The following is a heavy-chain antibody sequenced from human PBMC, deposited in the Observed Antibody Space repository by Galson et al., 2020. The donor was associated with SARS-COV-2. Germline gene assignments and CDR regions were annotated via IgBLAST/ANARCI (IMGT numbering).Heavy chain of an antibody. Sequence: GGSLRLSCAASGFTFDDYPMHWVRQAPGKGPEWVAVISSDGSNSFYADSLKGRFTISRDNSKSTLYLQMNSLRAEDTAVYYCARGGEWELPYYFDYWGQGTLVTVSS. CDR3: ARGGEWELPYYFDY. D-gene: IGHD1-26*01. CDR2: ISSDGSNS. J-gene: IGHJ4*02. CDR1: GFTFDDYP. V-gene: IGHV3-30*04.